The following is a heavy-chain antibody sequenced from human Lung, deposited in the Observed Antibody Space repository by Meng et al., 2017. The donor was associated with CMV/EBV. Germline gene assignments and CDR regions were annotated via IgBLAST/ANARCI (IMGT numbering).Heavy chain of an antibody. D-gene: IGHD2-15*01. CDR3: ARVDNRYSVPFDY. Sequence: CAASGLTFSDYAMHWVRQAPGKGLEWLTFISYDGTNKYYADSVKGRFTISPDPSHSTLSLPMTPLLSPYTSLYYYARVDNRYSVPFDYWGQGTLVTVSS. CDR1: GLTFSDYA. V-gene: IGHV3-30*04. CDR2: ISYDGTNK. J-gene: IGHJ4*02.